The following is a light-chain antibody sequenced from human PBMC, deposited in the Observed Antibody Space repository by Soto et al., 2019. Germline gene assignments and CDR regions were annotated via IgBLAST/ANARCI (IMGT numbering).Light chain of an antibody. V-gene: IGKV3D-20*02. CDR1: QSVSSSY. Sequence: EIVLTQSPGTLSLSPGERATLSCRASQSVSSSYLAWYQLKPGQAPRLLIYGASTRATGIPARFRGSGSGTDFTLSISSLEPEDFAVYYCQQRTDRPPWTFGQGTKVDIK. CDR3: QQRTDRPPWT. CDR2: GAS. J-gene: IGKJ1*01.